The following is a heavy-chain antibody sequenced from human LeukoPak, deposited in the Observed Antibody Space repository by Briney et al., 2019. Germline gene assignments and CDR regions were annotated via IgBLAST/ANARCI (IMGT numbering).Heavy chain of an antibody. CDR1: GFTFSSYW. CDR3: ARDGITMVRGVTNYYYYYMDV. J-gene: IGHJ6*03. Sequence: TGGSLRLSCAASGFTFSSYWMSWVRQAPGKGLEWVANIKQDGSEKYYVDSVKGRFTISRDNAKNSLYLQMNSLRAEDTAVYYCARDGITMVRGVTNYYYYYMDVWGKGTTVTISS. V-gene: IGHV3-7*01. D-gene: IGHD3-10*01. CDR2: IKQDGSEK.